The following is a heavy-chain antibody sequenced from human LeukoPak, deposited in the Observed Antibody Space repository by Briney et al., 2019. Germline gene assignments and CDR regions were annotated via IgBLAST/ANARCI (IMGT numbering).Heavy chain of an antibody. V-gene: IGHV4-39*01. Sequence: SETLPLTYTVSGGPKSSSIYNGGWILQPPGEGLEWIGTIYYSGSTYYNPSLKSRVTISVDTSKNQFSLKLSSVTAADTAVYYCGRPLYSSSGTAPFKYWGQGTLVTVSS. CDR1: GGPKSSSIYN. D-gene: IGHD6-6*01. CDR2: IYYSGST. CDR3: GRPLYSSSGTAPFKY. J-gene: IGHJ4*01.